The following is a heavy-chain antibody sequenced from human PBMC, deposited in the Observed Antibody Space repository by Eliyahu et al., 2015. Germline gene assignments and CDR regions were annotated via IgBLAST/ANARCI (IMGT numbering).Heavy chain of an antibody. CDR3: AREEMATIRGNYFDY. J-gene: IGHJ4*02. D-gene: IGHD5-24*01. Sequence: EVKKPGSSVKVSCKASGGTFSSYAISWVRQAPGQGLEWMGRIIPILGIANYAQKFQGRVTITADKTTSTTHMELSSLRSEDTAVYYCAREEMATIRGNYFDYWGQGTLVTVSS. V-gene: IGHV1-69*04. CDR1: GGTFSSYA. CDR2: IIPILGIA.